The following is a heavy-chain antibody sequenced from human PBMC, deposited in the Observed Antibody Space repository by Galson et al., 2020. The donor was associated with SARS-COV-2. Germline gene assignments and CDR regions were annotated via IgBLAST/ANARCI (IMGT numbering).Heavy chain of an antibody. CDR3: ARGDQLLYWLSPAHAEYFQH. J-gene: IGHJ1*01. Sequence: GGSLRLSCAASGFTFSSYWMHWVRQAPGKGLVWVSRINSDGSSTSYADSVKGRFTISRDNAKNTLYLQMNSLRAEDTAVYYCARGDQLLYWLSPAHAEYFQHWGQGTLVTVSS. CDR2: INSDGSST. D-gene: IGHD2-2*02. CDR1: GFTFSSYW. V-gene: IGHV3-74*01.